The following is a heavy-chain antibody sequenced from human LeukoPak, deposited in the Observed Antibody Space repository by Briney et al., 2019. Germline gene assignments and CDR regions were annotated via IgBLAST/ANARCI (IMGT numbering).Heavy chain of an antibody. CDR1: GYTFTSYY. Sequence: ASVKVSCKASGYTFTSYYMHWVRQAPGQGLEWMGIINPSGGSTSYAQKFRGRVTMTRDTSTSTVYMELSSLRSEDTAVYYCASGSIPGDAFDIWGQGTMVTVSS. V-gene: IGHV1-46*01. CDR2: INPSGGST. D-gene: IGHD2-21*01. J-gene: IGHJ3*02. CDR3: ASGSIPGDAFDI.